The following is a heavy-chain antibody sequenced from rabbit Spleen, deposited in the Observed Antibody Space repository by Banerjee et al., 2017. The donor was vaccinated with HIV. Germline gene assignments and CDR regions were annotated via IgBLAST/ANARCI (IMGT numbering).Heavy chain of an antibody. D-gene: IGHD8-1*01. J-gene: IGHJ6*01. CDR2: IYSGSSGST. Sequence: QEQLEESGGDLVKPGASLTLTCTASGFSFVDNYMCWVRQAPGKGLEWIGCIYSGSSGSTYYASWAKGRFTISKTSSTTVTLQMTSLTVADTATYFCARDTGSSFSSYGMDLWGPGTLVTVS. CDR1: GFSFVDNY. V-gene: IGHV1S45*01. CDR3: ARDTGSSFSSYGMDL.